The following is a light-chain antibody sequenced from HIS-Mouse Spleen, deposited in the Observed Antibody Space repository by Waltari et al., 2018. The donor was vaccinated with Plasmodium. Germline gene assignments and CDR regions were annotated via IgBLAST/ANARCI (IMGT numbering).Light chain of an antibody. CDR2: SNN. Sequence: ELTQPPSASGTPGQRVTISCSGSSSNIGSNTVNWYQQHPGTAPKLLIYSNNQRPSGVPDRFSGSKSGTSASLAISGLQSEDEADYYCAAWDDSLNGVVFGGGTKLTVL. CDR3: AAWDDSLNGVV. CDR1: SSNIGSNT. V-gene: IGLV1-44*01. J-gene: IGLJ2*01.